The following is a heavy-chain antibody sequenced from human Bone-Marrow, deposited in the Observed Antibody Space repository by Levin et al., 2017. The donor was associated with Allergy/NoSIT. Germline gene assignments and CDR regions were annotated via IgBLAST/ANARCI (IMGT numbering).Heavy chain of an antibody. CDR2: IYYTGKT. CDR3: ARKLEYYYETGGYYGHRLNAFDL. CDR1: SGSISSSDYY. D-gene: IGHD3-22*01. V-gene: IGHV4-39*07. J-gene: IGHJ3*01. Sequence: TASETLSLTCTLSSGSISSSDYYWGWIRQPPGKGLEWIGDIYYTGKTYYNPSLKSRVAISVDTSKNHFSLRLTSVTAADTAVYYCARKLEYYYETGGYYGHRLNAFDLWGQGTVVAVSS.